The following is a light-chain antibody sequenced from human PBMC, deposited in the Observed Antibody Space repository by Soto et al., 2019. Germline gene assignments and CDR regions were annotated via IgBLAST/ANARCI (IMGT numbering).Light chain of an antibody. CDR1: SSNIGGNS. CDR2: ADN. CDR3: GSWASRLSAYV. J-gene: IGLJ1*01. V-gene: IGLV1-51*01. Sequence: QAVLTEPPSVSAAPGQKVASSCSGNSSNIGGNSVSWSQQMPGTATHLLIYADNTRPSGLPDRFSGSKSGTSATLGITGFQSGDEADYYCGSWASRLSAYVFGTGTTVNVL.